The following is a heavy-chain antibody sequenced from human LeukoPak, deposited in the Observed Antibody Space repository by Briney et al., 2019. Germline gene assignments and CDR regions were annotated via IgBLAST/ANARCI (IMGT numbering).Heavy chain of an antibody. CDR2: VYYSGTT. CDR3: ARHHYYYDSSGYYIFNGFDI. Sequence: PSETLSLTCTVSGGSISTYYWSWIRQPPGKGLEWIGYVYYSGTTSYNPSLKSRVAISIDTSKNQFSLKLSSVTAADTAVYYCARHHYYYDSSGYYIFNGFDIWGQGTMVTVSS. CDR1: GGSISTYY. D-gene: IGHD3-22*01. V-gene: IGHV4-59*08. J-gene: IGHJ3*02.